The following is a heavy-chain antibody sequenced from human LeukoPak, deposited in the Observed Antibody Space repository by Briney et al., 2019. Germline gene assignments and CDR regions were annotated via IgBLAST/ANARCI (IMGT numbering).Heavy chain of an antibody. D-gene: IGHD6-13*01. J-gene: IGHJ4*02. CDR2: VSTSGATT. CDR1: GFTFSSHA. CDR3: AKDAGEGSGWYYFDY. Sequence: GGSLRLSCAASGFTFSSHAMNWVRQAPGKGLEWVSTVSTSGATTYYADSVRGRFTISRDNFKNTVYLQMNSQRAEDTAVYYCAKDAGEGSGWYYFDYWGQGTLVTVSS. V-gene: IGHV3-23*01.